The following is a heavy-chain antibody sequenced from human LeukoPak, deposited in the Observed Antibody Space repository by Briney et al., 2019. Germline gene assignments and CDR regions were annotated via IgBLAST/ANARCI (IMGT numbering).Heavy chain of an antibody. V-gene: IGHV4-59*01. J-gene: IGHJ4*02. D-gene: IGHD3-10*01. CDR3: ARMVRGVIIGVTDY. CDR1: GGSISSYY. CDR2: IYYSGST. Sequence: SETLSLTCTVSGGSISSYYWSWIRQPPGKGLEWIGYIYYSGSTNYNPSLKSRVTISVDTSKNQFSLKLSSVTAADTAVYYCARMVRGVIIGVTDYWGQGTLVTVSS.